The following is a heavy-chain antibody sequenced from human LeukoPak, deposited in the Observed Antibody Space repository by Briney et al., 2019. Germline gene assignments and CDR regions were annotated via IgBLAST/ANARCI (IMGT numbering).Heavy chain of an antibody. CDR2: IYYSGST. CDR3: ARDTLRVGDLAFDP. CDR1: GGSISSHY. D-gene: IGHD2/OR15-2a*01. J-gene: IGHJ5*02. V-gene: IGHV4-59*11. Sequence: SETLSLTCTVSGGSISSHYWSWIRQPPGKGLEWIGYIYYSGSTNYNPSLKSRVTISVDTSKNQFSLKLSSVTAADTAVYYCARDTLRVGDLAFDPWGQGTLVTVSS.